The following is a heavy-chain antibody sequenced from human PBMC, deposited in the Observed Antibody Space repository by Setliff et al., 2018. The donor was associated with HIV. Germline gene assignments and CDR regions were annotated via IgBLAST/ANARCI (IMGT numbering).Heavy chain of an antibody. J-gene: IGHJ5*02. V-gene: IGHV4-59*11. CDR2: IYYSGST. D-gene: IGHD3-10*01. CDR3: AREYYYGSGSSFDP. CDR1: GYSISSHY. Sequence: PSETLSLTCTVSGYSISSHYWSWIRQPPGKGLEWIGTIYYSGSTSYNPSLRSRVTISVDTSKNQFSLRLSSVTAADTAVYYCAREYYYGSGSSFDPWGQGTLVTVSS.